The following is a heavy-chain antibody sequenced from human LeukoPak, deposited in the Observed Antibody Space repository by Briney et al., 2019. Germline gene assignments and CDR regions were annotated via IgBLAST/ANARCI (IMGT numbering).Heavy chain of an antibody. CDR3: ARGGILTGLGFDP. Sequence: PSETLSLTCTVSGGSISSYYWSWIRQPAGKGLEWIGSIYYSGSTYYNPSLKSRVTISVDTSKNQFSLKLSSVTAADTAVYYCARGGILTGLGFDPWGQGTLVTVSS. V-gene: IGHV4-4*07. J-gene: IGHJ5*02. D-gene: IGHD3-9*01. CDR2: IYYSGST. CDR1: GGSISSYY.